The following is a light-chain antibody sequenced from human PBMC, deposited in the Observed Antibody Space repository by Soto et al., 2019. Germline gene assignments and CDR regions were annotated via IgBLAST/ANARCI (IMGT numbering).Light chain of an antibody. CDR1: QGISSF. CDR3: QQLNSYPPYT. V-gene: IGKV1-9*01. CDR2: AAS. J-gene: IGKJ2*01. Sequence: DIKLTQSPSFLSASVGDRVTITCRASQGISSFLAWYQQKPGKAPKLLIYAASTLQSRVPSRFSGSGSGTEFTLTISSLQPADFATYYCQQLNSYPPYTFGQGTKLEIK.